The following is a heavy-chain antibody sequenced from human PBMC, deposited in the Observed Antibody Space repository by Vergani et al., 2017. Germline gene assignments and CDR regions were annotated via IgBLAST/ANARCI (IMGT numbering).Heavy chain of an antibody. CDR2: INPSGGST. J-gene: IGHJ6*02. Sequence: QVQLVQSGAEVKKPGASVKVSCKASGYTFTSYYMHWVRQAPGQGLEWMGIINPSGGSTSYAQKFQGRVTMTRDTSTSTVYMELSSLRSEDTAVYYCARVVPYCSSTSCEPGYYYYGMDVWGQGTTVTVSS. CDR1: GYTFTSYY. D-gene: IGHD2-2*01. CDR3: ARVVPYCSSTSCEPGYYYYGMDV. V-gene: IGHV1-46*03.